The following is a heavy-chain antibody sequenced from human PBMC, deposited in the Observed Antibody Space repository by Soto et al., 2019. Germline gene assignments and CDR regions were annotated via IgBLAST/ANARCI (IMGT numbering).Heavy chain of an antibody. V-gene: IGHV1-18*01. CDR1: GFTFTSHG. J-gene: IGHJ4*02. Sequence: GSVKGSFKASGFTFTSHGISWVRQAPGQGLEWMGWISAYNGNTNYAQKLQGRVTMTTDTSTSTAYMELRSLRSDDTAAYYCARESPPADYWGQGTLVTVSS. CDR3: ARESPPADY. CDR2: ISAYNGNT.